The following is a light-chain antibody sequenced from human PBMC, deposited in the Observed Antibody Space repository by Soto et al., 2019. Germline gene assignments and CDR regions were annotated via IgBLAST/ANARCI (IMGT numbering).Light chain of an antibody. J-gene: IGLJ1*01. CDR1: SSDVGGYNY. Sequence: QSALTQPVSVSGSPGQSITISCTGTSSDVGGYNYVSWYQQRPGKAPKLMIYDVSNRPSGVSNRFSGSKSGNTASLTISGLQAEDEADYYCSSYTSSSTYVFGTGTKLTVL. CDR3: SSYTSSSTYV. CDR2: DVS. V-gene: IGLV2-14*01.